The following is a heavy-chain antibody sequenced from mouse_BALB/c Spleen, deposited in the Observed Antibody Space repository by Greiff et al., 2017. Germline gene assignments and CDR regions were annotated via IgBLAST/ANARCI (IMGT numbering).Heavy chain of an antibody. CDR3: ARSLLDWYFDV. Sequence: EVQLQQSGPGLVKPSQTVSLTCTVTGISITTGNYRWSWIRQFPGNKLEWIGYIYYSGTITYNPSLTSRTTITRDTSKNQFFLEMNSLTAEDTATYYCARSLLDWYFDVWGAGTTVTVSS. V-gene: IGHV3-5*02. D-gene: IGHD2-1*01. CDR1: GISITTGNYR. CDR2: IYYSGTI. J-gene: IGHJ1*01.